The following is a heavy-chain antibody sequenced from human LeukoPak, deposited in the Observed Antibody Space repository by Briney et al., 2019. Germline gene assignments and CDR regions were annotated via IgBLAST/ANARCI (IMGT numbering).Heavy chain of an antibody. CDR2: IYPGDSDT. D-gene: IGHD2-15*01. CDR3: ARLFGGGPKTTPFDY. Sequence: PGESLKISCKGSGYSFAGYWIGWVRQMPGKGLEWMGIIYPGDSDTRYSPSFQGQVTISADKSISTAYLQWSSLKASDTAIYYCARLFGGGPKTTPFDYWGQGTLVTVSS. CDR1: GYSFAGYW. J-gene: IGHJ4*02. V-gene: IGHV5-51*01.